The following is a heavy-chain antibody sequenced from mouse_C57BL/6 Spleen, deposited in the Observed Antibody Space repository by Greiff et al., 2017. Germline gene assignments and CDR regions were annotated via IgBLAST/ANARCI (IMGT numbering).Heavy chain of an antibody. V-gene: IGHV5-6*01. CDR1: GFTFSSYG. CDR3: ARHSITTVVATRYFDV. Sequence: EVHLVESGGDLVKPGGSLKLSCAASGFTFSSYGMSWVRQTPDKRLEWVATISSGGSYTYYPDSVKGRFTISRDNAKNTLYLQMSSLKSEDTAMYYCARHSITTVVATRYFDVWGTGTTVTVSS. J-gene: IGHJ1*03. CDR2: ISSGGSYT. D-gene: IGHD1-1*01.